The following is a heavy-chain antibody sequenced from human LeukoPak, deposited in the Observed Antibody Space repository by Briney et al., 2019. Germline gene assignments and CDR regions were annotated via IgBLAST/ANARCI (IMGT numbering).Heavy chain of an antibody. CDR3: AKLSGTIVVPAAMNPFDY. J-gene: IGHJ4*02. CDR1: GFTFSSYA. V-gene: IGHV3-23*01. Sequence: PGGSLRLSCAASGFTFSSYAMSWVRQAPGKGLEWVSAISGSGGSTYYADSVKGRFTISRDNSKNTLYLQMNSLRAEDTAVYYCAKLSGTIVVPAAMNPFDYWGQGTLVTVSS. D-gene: IGHD2-2*01. CDR2: ISGSGGST.